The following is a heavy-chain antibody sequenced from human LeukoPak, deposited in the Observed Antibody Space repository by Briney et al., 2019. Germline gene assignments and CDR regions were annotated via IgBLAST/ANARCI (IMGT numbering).Heavy chain of an antibody. D-gene: IGHD3-10*01. J-gene: IGHJ4*02. CDR3: ARDPSMVRGESFDY. Sequence: SETLSLTCAVSGDSLSSGDYSWSWIRQPPGKGLEWIGSIYHSGSTYYNPSLKSRVTISVDTSKNQFSLKLSSVTAADTAVYYCARDPSMVRGESFDYWGQGTLVTVSS. CDR1: GDSLSSGDYS. V-gene: IGHV4-38-2*02. CDR2: IYHSGST.